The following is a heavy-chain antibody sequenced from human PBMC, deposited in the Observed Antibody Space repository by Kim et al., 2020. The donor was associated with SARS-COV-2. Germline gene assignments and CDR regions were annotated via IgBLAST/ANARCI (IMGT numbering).Heavy chain of an antibody. V-gene: IGHV5-10-1*01. CDR1: GYSFTSYW. D-gene: IGHD2-15*01. J-gene: IGHJ5*02. CDR3: ARLGVEYGGKWSWFDP. CDR2: IDPSDSYT. Sequence: GESLKISCKGSGYSFTSYWISWVRQMPGKGLEWMGRIDPSDSYTNYSPSFQGHVTISADKSISTAYLQWSSLKASDTAMYYCARLGVEYGGKWSWFDPWGQGTLVTVSS.